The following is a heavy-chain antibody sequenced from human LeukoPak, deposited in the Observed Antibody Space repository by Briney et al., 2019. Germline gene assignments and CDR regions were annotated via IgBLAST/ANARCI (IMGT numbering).Heavy chain of an antibody. CDR3: AKRHNAGIAAGGYFDF. D-gene: IGHD6-13*01. Sequence: GGSLRLSCAASGFTFSVAGMHWVRQAPGKGLEWVSAIIGNGASSYYVDSVKGRFTISRDNSKNTLFLQMKSLRAEDTAVYYCAKRHNAGIAAGGYFDFWGQGSLVAVSS. CDR1: GFTFSVAG. CDR2: IIGNGASS. J-gene: IGHJ4*02. V-gene: IGHV3-23*01.